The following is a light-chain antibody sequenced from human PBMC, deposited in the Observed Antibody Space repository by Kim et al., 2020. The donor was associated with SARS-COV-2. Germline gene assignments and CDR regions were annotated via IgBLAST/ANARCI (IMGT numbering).Light chain of an antibody. Sequence: GQSVTISCTETSRDVGSYNRVSWYQQPPGTAPKLMIYEVSNRPSGVPDRFSGSKSGNTASLTISGLQAEDEADYYCSSYTSSSTLVFGGGTQLTVL. CDR3: SSYTSSSTLV. CDR2: EVS. V-gene: IGLV2-18*02. J-gene: IGLJ2*01. CDR1: SRDVGSYNR.